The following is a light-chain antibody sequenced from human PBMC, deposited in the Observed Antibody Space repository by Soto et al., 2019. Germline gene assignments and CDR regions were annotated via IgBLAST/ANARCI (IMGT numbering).Light chain of an antibody. CDR2: GAS. J-gene: IGKJ2*01. CDR3: QQYHNWPPYT. Sequence: EIVMTQSPATLSVSPGDRATLSCRASQSVSTNLAWYQQKPGHAPRLLMYGASTRATGIPARFSGSGSVTEFTLTISSLQSEDFAVYYCQQYHNWPPYTFGQETKLEIK. CDR1: QSVSTN. V-gene: IGKV3-15*01.